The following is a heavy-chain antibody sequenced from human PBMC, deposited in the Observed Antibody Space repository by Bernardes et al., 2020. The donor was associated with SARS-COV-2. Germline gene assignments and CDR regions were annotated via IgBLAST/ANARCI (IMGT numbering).Heavy chain of an antibody. J-gene: IGHJ4*02. V-gene: IGHV3-7*01. Sequence: GGSLRLSCAASGFTLSSYWMSWVRQAPGKGLEWVAKIKEDGSEKNYVDSVKGRFTVSRDNAKNSLYLQMNSLRAEDTAVYYCARDWGVTTHQLDYWGQGTLVTVSS. CDR2: IKEDGSEK. CDR1: GFTLSSYW. D-gene: IGHD1-26*01. CDR3: ARDWGVTTHQLDY.